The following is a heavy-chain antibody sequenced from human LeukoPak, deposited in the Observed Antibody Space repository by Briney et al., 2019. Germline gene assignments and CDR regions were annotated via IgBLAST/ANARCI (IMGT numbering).Heavy chain of an antibody. CDR3: ARTYSGRSYYFDC. CDR2: IYYSGST. Sequence: SETLSLTCTVSGGSIYSSSYYWGWIRQSPGKGLEWIGSIYYSGSTYYNPSLKSRVTISVDASKNQFSLKVTSVTAADTAVYYCARTYSGRSYYFDCWGQGTLVTVSS. CDR1: GGSIYSSSYY. D-gene: IGHD1-26*01. V-gene: IGHV4-39*01. J-gene: IGHJ4*02.